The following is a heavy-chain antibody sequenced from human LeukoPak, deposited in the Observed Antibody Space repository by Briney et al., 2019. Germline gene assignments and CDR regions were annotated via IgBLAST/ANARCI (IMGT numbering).Heavy chain of an antibody. CDR3: ARSSMFRGVTVDY. J-gene: IGHJ4*02. V-gene: IGHV4-59*08. Sequence: SETLSLTCTVSGGSINDYYWSWIRQPPGKGLEWIGYIYYSGTTNYNPSLKSRVTISVDTSKSQFSLKLSSVTAADTAVYYCARSSMFRGVTVDYWGQGTLVTVSS. CDR1: GGSINDYY. CDR2: IYYSGTT. D-gene: IGHD3-10*01.